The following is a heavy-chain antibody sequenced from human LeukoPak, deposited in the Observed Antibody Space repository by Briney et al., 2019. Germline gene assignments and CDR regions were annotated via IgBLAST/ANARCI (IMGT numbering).Heavy chain of an antibody. CDR2: IYYSGST. Sequence: SQTLSLTCTVSGGSISSCSYYWSWIRQPAGKVLEWIGYIYYSGSTYYNPSLKSRVTISVDTSKNQLSLKLSSVTAADTAVYYCARESNYYGSGTGWFDPWGQETLVTVSS. CDR3: ARESNYYGSGTGWFDP. D-gene: IGHD3-10*01. J-gene: IGHJ5*02. CDR1: GGSISSCSYY. V-gene: IGHV4-30-4*07.